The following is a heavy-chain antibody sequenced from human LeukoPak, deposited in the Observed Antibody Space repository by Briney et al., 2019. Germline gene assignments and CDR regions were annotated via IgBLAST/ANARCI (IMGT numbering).Heavy chain of an antibody. D-gene: IGHD3-9*01. V-gene: IGHV4-34*01. Sequence: SETLSLTCGVSGVSINDYYWSWILQSPGKGLEWIGEISHTKGTRYNPSLESRVTISVGTSENQLSLKLIFVTAADTAVYYCARIRCGHSGSVCYNHWGLGTLVTVSS. CDR1: GVSINDYY. CDR2: ISHTKGT. CDR3: ARIRCGHSGSVCYNH. J-gene: IGHJ4*02.